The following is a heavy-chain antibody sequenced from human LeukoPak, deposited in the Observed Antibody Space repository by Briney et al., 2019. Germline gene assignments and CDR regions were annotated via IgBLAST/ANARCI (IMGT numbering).Heavy chain of an antibody. CDR1: GFTFSSNY. CDR3: ARDLGIDY. CDR2: IHSGGTT. Sequence: GGSLRLSCAASGFTFSSNYMSWVRQAPGKGLEWVSVIHSGGTTYYADSVKGRFTISRDNSKNTLSLQMNSLRAEDTAVYYCARDLGIDYWGQGTLVTVSS. D-gene: IGHD1-26*01. V-gene: IGHV3-53*01. J-gene: IGHJ4*02.